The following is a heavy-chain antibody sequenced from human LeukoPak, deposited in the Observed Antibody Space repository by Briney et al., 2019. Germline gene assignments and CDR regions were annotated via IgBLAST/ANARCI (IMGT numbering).Heavy chain of an antibody. CDR1: GYTFTSYG. CDR3: AREGSITIFGVVFGYFDY. V-gene: IGHV1-18*01. CDR2: ISAYNGNT. J-gene: IGHJ4*02. Sequence: ASVKVSCKASGYTFTSYGISWVRQAPGQGLEWMGWISAYNGNTNYAQKLQGGVTMTTDTSTSTAYMELRSLRSDDTAVYYCAREGSITIFGVVFGYFDYWGQGTLVTVSS. D-gene: IGHD3-3*01.